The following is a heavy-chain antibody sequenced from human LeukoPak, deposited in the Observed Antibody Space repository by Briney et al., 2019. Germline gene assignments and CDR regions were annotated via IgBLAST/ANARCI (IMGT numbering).Heavy chain of an antibody. Sequence: GGSLRLSCAASGFTFSSYWMSWVRQAPGKGLEWVANIKQDGSEKYYVDSVKGRFTISRDNAKNSLYLQMNSLRAEDTAVYYCARGLRFLEWLPRQYYFDYWGQGTLVTVSS. CDR2: IKQDGSEK. V-gene: IGHV3-7*01. D-gene: IGHD3-3*01. J-gene: IGHJ4*02. CDR3: ARGLRFLEWLPRQYYFDY. CDR1: GFTFSSYW.